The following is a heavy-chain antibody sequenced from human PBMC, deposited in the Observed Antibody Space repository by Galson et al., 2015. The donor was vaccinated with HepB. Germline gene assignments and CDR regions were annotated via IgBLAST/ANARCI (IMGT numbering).Heavy chain of an antibody. CDR1: GLTFSSYW. Sequence: SLRLSCAASGLTFSSYWMSWVRQAPGKGLEWVANIKQDGSEKYYVDSVKGRFTISRDNAKNSLYLQMNSLRADDTAVYYCARDWGNDYGDYEAPFGYWGQGTLVTVSS. D-gene: IGHD4-17*01. J-gene: IGHJ4*02. V-gene: IGHV3-7*01. CDR3: ARDWGNDYGDYEAPFGY. CDR2: IKQDGSEK.